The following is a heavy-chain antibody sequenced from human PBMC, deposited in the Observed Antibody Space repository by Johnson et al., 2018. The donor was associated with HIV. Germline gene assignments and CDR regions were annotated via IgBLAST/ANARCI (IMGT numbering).Heavy chain of an antibody. CDR2: IYNDDNT. J-gene: IGHJ3*02. CDR3: ARIPHVYSSGWLHAFDI. V-gene: IGHV3-66*02. CDR1: GFTVSSDY. D-gene: IGHD6-19*01. Sequence: MQLVESGGGLVQPGGSLRLSCTASGFTVSSDYMSWVRQAPGKGLEWVSIIYNDDNTYYADSVKGRFTISRDNSKNTLYLQMNILRPEDTAVYYCARIPHVYSSGWLHAFDIWGQGTLVTVSS.